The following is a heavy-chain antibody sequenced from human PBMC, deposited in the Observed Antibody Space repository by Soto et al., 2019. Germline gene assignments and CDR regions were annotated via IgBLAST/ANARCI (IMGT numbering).Heavy chain of an antibody. V-gene: IGHV3-23*01. CDR2: ISGSGGST. CDR1: GFTFSSYA. J-gene: IGHJ4*02. CDR3: AKDGGYSYDSPQEYYFDY. Sequence: PGGSLRLSCAASGFTFSSYAMSWVRQAPGKGLEWVSAISGSGGSTYYADSVKGRFTISRDNSKNTLYLQMNSLRAEDTAVYYCAKDGGYSYDSPQEYYFDYWGQGTLVTVSS. D-gene: IGHD5-18*01.